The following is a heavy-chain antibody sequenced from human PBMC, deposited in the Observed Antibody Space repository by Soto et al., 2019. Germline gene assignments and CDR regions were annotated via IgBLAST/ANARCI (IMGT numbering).Heavy chain of an antibody. Sequence: QVQLVQSGAEVKKPGASVKVSCKASGYSFTIHTISWVRQAPGQGLEWMGWISAYNGNTNYTQKLQGRVTMTTDTSTSTAYMELRGLRSDDTAVYYCARHYASGGRSFDIWGQGTMVTVSS. CDR1: GYSFTIHT. CDR3: ARHYASGGRSFDI. J-gene: IGHJ3*02. D-gene: IGHD3-10*01. CDR2: ISAYNGNT. V-gene: IGHV1-18*01.